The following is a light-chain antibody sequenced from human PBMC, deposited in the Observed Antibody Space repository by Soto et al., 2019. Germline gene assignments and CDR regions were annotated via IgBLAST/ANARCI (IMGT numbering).Light chain of an antibody. CDR3: TSYTSSITYV. Sequence: HSALTRPASVSGSPGQSITISCTGTSSDVGGYNYVSWYQQHTGKAPKLMIYEVSNQPSGVSNRFSGSKAGNTASLTISGLQAEDEADYYCTSYTSSITYVFGTGTKVTVL. CDR1: SSDVGGYNY. J-gene: IGLJ1*01. V-gene: IGLV2-14*01. CDR2: EVS.